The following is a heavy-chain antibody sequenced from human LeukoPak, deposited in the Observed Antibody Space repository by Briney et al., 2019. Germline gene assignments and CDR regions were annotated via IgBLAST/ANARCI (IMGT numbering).Heavy chain of an antibody. CDR2: INAGNRNT. D-gene: IGHD4-23*01. V-gene: IGHV1-3*01. J-gene: IGHJ4*02. Sequence: ASVTVSCKASGYSFASYAIHWVRQAPGQRLEWMGWINAGNRNTEFPQRFQGRVTITADESTSTAYMELSSLRSEDTAVYYCARGGTTVLIPVYFDYWGLGTLVTVSS. CDR3: ARGGTTVLIPVYFDY. CDR1: GYSFASYA.